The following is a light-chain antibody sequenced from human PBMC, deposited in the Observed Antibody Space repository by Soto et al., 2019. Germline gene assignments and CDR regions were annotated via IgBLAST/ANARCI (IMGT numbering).Light chain of an antibody. CDR1: QTINNY. Sequence: DIQMTQSPSSLFASVGDRVTITCRASQTINNYLSWYQQKPGKAPKLLIYDASSLQSGVPSRFSDSGSGKDFTLTISSLQPEDFATYYCQQSYVTPPYTFGQGTKLEIK. J-gene: IGKJ2*01. CDR2: DAS. V-gene: IGKV1-39*01. CDR3: QQSYVTPPYT.